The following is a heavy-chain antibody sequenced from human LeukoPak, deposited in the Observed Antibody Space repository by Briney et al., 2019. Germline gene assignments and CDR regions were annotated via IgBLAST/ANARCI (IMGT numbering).Heavy chain of an antibody. D-gene: IGHD3-22*01. CDR3: VKDRYYDGSGYYDY. V-gene: IGHV3-64D*06. Sequence: GGSLRLSCSASGFVFSSCAMHWVRQAPGKGLEHVSTITSSGDSTYYADSVKGRFTISRDNSKNTLYLQMTSLRAEDTAVFYCVKDRYYDGSGYYDYWGQGTLVTVSS. CDR2: ITSSGDST. J-gene: IGHJ4*02. CDR1: GFVFSSCA.